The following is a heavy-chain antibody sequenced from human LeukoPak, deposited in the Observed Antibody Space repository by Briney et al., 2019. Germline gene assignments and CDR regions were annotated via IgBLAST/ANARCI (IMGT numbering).Heavy chain of an antibody. D-gene: IGHD2-2*01. Sequence: ASVKVSCKASGYTFSSYAISWVRQAPGQGLEWMGWINTNTGNPTYAQGFTGRFVFSLDTSVNTAYLQISSLKAEDTAVYYCARALPGCDRTNCYGLDYWGQGTLVTVSS. CDR3: ARALPGCDRTNCYGLDY. CDR2: INTNTGNP. V-gene: IGHV7-4-1*02. J-gene: IGHJ4*02. CDR1: GYTFSSYA.